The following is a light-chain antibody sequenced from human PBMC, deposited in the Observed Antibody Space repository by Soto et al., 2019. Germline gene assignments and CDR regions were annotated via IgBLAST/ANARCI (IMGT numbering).Light chain of an antibody. CDR3: QQYGSSGT. V-gene: IGKV3-20*01. Sequence: IVLTQSRATLSLSPGQRATLSCRASQSVSIDLAWYQQKPGQAPRLLIYGASNRATGIPDRFSGSGSGTDFTLTISRLEPEDFAVYYCQQYGSSGTFGQGTKVDIK. CDR1: QSVSID. J-gene: IGKJ1*01. CDR2: GAS.